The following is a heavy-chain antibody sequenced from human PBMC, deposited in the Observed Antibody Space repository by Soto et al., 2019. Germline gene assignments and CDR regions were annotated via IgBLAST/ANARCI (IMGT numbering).Heavy chain of an antibody. D-gene: IGHD2-21*02. Sequence: SVKVSCKASGGTFSSYAISWVRQAPGQGLEWMGGIIPIFGTANYAQKFQGRVTITADESTSTAYMELSSLRSEDTAVYYCARGSSPNCGGDCYLDYWGQGTLVTVSS. CDR2: IIPIFGTA. CDR1: GGTFSSYA. CDR3: ARGSSPNCGGDCYLDY. J-gene: IGHJ4*02. V-gene: IGHV1-69*13.